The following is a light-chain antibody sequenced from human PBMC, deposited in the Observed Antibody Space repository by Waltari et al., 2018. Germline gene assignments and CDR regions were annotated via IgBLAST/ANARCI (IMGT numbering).Light chain of an antibody. CDR1: QSVGGT. V-gene: IGKV3-20*01. J-gene: IGKJ1*01. CDR2: GAS. CDR3: QHYVRLPAT. Sequence: EIVLTQSPGTLSLSPGERDTLSCWASQSVGGTLAWYQQKPGQAPRLLIYGASSRATGIPDRFSGSGSGTEFSLTISRLEPEDFAVYYCQHYVRLPATFGQGTKVEIK.